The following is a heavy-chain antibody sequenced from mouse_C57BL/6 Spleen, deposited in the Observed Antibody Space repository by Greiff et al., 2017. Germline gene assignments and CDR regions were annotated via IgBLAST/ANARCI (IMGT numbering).Heavy chain of an antibody. J-gene: IGHJ3*01. CDR1: GYTFTDYN. Sequence: EVQGVESGPELVKPGASVKIPCKASGYTFTDYNMDWVKQSHGKSLEWIGDINPNNGGTIYNQKFKGKATLTVDKSSSTAYMELRSLTSEDTAVYYCARRGYYGSSYPFAYWGQGTLVTVSA. CDR3: ARRGYYGSSYPFAY. D-gene: IGHD1-1*01. V-gene: IGHV1-18*01. CDR2: INPNNGGT.